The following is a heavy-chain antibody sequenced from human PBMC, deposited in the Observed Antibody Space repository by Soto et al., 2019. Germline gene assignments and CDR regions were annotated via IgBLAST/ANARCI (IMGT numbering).Heavy chain of an antibody. Sequence: QVQLVESGGGVVQPGRSLRLSCAASGFPFSSYGMHWVRQAPGKGLDWVALISYDGSNKYYADSVKGRFTISRDNSKHTLSLEMSSLRVEDTAVYYCAGGQYYFDYCGQGTLVSVSS. CDR1: GFPFSSYG. CDR3: AGGQYYFDY. D-gene: IGHD2-15*01. J-gene: IGHJ4*02. CDR2: ISYDGSNK. V-gene: IGHV3-30*03.